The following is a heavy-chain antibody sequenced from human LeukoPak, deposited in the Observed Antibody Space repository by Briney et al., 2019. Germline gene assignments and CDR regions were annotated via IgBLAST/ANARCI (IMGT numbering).Heavy chain of an antibody. Sequence: PGGSLRHSCAASGFTFSSYSMNWVRQAPGKGLEWVSSISSSSSYIYYADSVKGRFTISRDNAKNSLYLQMNSLRAEDTAVYYCARGKNMVRGEDYWGQGTLVTVSS. J-gene: IGHJ4*02. CDR1: GFTFSSYS. V-gene: IGHV3-21*01. CDR2: ISSSSSYI. CDR3: ARGKNMVRGEDY. D-gene: IGHD3-10*01.